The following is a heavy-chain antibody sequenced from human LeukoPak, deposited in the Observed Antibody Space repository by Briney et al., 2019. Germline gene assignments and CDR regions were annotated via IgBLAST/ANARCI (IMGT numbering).Heavy chain of an antibody. V-gene: IGHV4-34*01. CDR1: GGSFSGYY. D-gene: IGHD5-18*01. Sequence: SETLSLTCAVYGGSFSGYYWSWIRQPPGKGLEWIGEINHSGSTNYNPSLGSRVTISVDTSKNQFSLKLSSVTAADTAVYYCANLYSYSDTPPDNWFDPWGQGTLVTVSS. CDR2: INHSGST. CDR3: ANLYSYSDTPPDNWFDP. J-gene: IGHJ5*02.